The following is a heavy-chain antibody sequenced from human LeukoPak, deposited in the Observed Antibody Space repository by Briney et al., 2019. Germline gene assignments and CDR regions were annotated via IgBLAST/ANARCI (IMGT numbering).Heavy chain of an antibody. CDR2: IYYSGST. D-gene: IGHD2-2*01. CDR3: ARHRAVGYCSSTSCYGNWFDP. CDR1: GGSISSYY. J-gene: IGHJ5*02. Sequence: SETLSLTCTVSGGSISSYYWSWIRQPPGKGLEWIGYIYYSGSTNYNPSLKSRVTISVDTSKNQFSLKLSSVTAADTAVYYCARHRAVGYCSSTSCYGNWFDPWGQGTLVTVSS. V-gene: IGHV4-59*08.